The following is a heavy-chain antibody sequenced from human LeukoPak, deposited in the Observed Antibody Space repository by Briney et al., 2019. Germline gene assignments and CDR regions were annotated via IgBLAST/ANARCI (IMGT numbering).Heavy chain of an antibody. CDR3: ARDQQPGYSSGHWFDP. J-gene: IGHJ5*02. D-gene: IGHD6-19*01. Sequence: GASVKVSCKASGYTFTSYYMHWVRQAPGQGREWMGLINPSGGSTSYTQKFQGRVTMTRDTSTSTVYMELSSLRSEDTAVYYCARDQQPGYSSGHWFDPWGQGTLVTVSS. V-gene: IGHV1-46*01. CDR1: GYTFTSYY. CDR2: INPSGGST.